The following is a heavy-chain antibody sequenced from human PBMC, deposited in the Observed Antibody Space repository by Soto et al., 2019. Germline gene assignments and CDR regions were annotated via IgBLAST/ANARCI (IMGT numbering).Heavy chain of an antibody. CDR1: GFRFSSYA. CDR3: AKWGNYWWYYYYAMDV. V-gene: IGHV3-23*01. D-gene: IGHD2-8*02. Sequence: VGSLRLSCVASGFRFSSYAMNWVRQAPGKGLEWVSGVSGSAERTYYADSAKGRFTISRDNSKSTLYLQMNSLRAEDTAVYYCAKWGNYWWYYYYAMDVWGQGTTVSVSS. J-gene: IGHJ6*02. CDR2: VSGSAERT.